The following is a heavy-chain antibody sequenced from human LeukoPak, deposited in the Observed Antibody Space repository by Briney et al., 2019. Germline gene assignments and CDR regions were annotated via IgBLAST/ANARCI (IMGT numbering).Heavy chain of an antibody. V-gene: IGHV4-61*01. D-gene: IGHD2-15*01. CDR2: IYYSGST. J-gene: IGHJ4*02. CDR3: ASGELGYCSGGSCCPEFDY. Sequence: SETLSLTCTVSGGSVSSGSYYWSWIRQPPGKGLEWIGYIYYSGSTNYNPSLKSRVTISVDTSKNQFSLKLSSVTAADTAVYYCASGELGYCSGGSCCPEFDYWGQGTLVTVSS. CDR1: GGSVSSGSYY.